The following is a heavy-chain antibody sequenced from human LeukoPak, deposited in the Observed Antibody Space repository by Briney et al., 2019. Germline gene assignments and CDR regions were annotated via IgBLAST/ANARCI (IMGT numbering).Heavy chain of an antibody. CDR3: ARDREDTYLDV. Sequence: GGSLRLSCAASGFTFSSYETNWVRQAPGKGLEWVSYISSSGSTIYYADSVKGRFTISRDNAKNTLYLQMNSLRAEDTAVYYCARDREDTYLDVWGKGTTVTVSS. CDR1: GFTFSSYE. J-gene: IGHJ6*03. CDR2: ISSSGSTI. V-gene: IGHV3-48*03. D-gene: IGHD2-15*01.